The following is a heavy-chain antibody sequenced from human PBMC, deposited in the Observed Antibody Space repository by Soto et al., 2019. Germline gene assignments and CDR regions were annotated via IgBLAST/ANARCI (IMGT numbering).Heavy chain of an antibody. CDR1: GFSFSSYY. CDR3: ARTRYYYDSRGYYS. Sequence: PAETLSLSCAVYGFSFSSYYWGWVRPPPGKGLEWIGEINHSGSTNYNPSRKRRVTISVDTSKNQYSLKLSSVTAADTAVYDCARTRYYYDSRGYYSWGQGTLVNVSS. CDR2: INHSGST. V-gene: IGHV4-34*01. D-gene: IGHD3-22*01. J-gene: IGHJ4*02.